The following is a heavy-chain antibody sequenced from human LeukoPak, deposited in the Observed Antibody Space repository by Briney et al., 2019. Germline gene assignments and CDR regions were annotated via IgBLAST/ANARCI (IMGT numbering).Heavy chain of an antibody. Sequence: ASVKVSCKTSGYSFTGYYMHWVRQAPGQGLEWMGWINPKNGGTNYPQKFQGRVTMTTDTSVGTAYMELSSLACDDTAVYYCARRGAYFDYWGQGTLVTVSS. J-gene: IGHJ4*02. CDR3: ARRGAYFDY. CDR1: GYSFTGYY. CDR2: INPKNGGT. V-gene: IGHV1-2*02.